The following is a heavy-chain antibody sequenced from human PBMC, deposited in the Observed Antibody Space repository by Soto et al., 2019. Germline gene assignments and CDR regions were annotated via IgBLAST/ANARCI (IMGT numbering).Heavy chain of an antibody. CDR2: IYYSGST. D-gene: IGHD5-18*01. V-gene: IGHV4-30-4*01. J-gene: IGHJ5*02. Sequence: SETLSLTCTVSGGSISSGCYYWSWIRQPPGKSLEWIGYIYYSGSTYYNPSLKSRVTISVDTSKNQFSLKLSSVTAADTAVYYCARHQRGYSYGYLRNNWFDPWGQGTLVTVSS. CDR1: GGSISSGCYY. CDR3: ARHQRGYSYGYLRNNWFDP.